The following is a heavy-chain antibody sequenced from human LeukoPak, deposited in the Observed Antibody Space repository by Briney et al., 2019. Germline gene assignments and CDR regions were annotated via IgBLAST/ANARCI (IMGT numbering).Heavy chain of an antibody. CDR3: ARNLGYCSGGSCYGSGYYGMDV. D-gene: IGHD2-15*01. V-gene: IGHV1-2*02. Sequence: ASVKVSCKASGYTFTGYYMHWARQAPGQGLEWMGWINPNSGGTNYAQKFQGRVTMTRDTSISTAYMELSRLRSDDTAVYYCARNLGYCSGGSCYGSGYYGMDVWGQGTTVTVSS. CDR2: INPNSGGT. J-gene: IGHJ6*02. CDR1: GYTFTGYY.